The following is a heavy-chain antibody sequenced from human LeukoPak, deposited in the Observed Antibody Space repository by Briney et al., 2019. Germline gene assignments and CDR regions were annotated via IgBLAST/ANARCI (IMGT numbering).Heavy chain of an antibody. J-gene: IGHJ4*02. D-gene: IGHD6-13*01. CDR1: GGSISSSSYY. Sequence: SETLSLTCTVSGGSISSSSYYWGWIRQPPGKGLEWIGSIYYSGSTYYNPSLKSRVTISVDTSKNQFSLKLSSVTAADTAVYYCARIFRIAAALLGYWGQGTLVTVSS. CDR2: IYYSGST. CDR3: ARIFRIAAALLGY. V-gene: IGHV4-39*07.